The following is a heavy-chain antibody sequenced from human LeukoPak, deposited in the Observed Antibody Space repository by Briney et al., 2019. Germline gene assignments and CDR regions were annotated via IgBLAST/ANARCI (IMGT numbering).Heavy chain of an antibody. CDR2: INPNSGGT. Sequence: ASVKVSCKASGYTFTGYYMHWVRQAPGQGLEWMGWINPNSGGTNYAQKFQGRVTMTRDTSITTAHMELRGLRSDDSAFYYCVIDEWELQDYWGQGTRVIV. D-gene: IGHD1-26*01. J-gene: IGHJ4*02. V-gene: IGHV1-2*02. CDR1: GYTFTGYY. CDR3: VIDEWELQDY.